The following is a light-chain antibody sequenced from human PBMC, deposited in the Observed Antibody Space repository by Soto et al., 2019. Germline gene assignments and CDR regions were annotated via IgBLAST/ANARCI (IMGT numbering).Light chain of an antibody. CDR1: SNDVGGYNY. CDR2: AVS. J-gene: IGLJ1*01. V-gene: IGLV2-8*01. CDR3: SSYAGSNNLV. Sequence: QSVLPQPPSASGSPGQSVTISCTGTSNDVGGYNYVSWYQQHPGKAPKVLIYAVSKRPSGVPDRFSGSKSGNTASLTVSGLQADDEADYYCSSYAGSNNLVFGTGTKVTVL.